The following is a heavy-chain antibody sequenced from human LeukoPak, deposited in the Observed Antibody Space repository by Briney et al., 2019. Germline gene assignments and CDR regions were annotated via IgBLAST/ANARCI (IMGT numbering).Heavy chain of an antibody. Sequence: SGPTLVKPTQTLTLTCTFSGFSLSTNGVGVGWIQQPPGEALEWLTLIYWDDDKRYNPSLKSRLTVTKDVSKNQVVVTLTNMDPVDTATYYCAHRLTGYNSNWYHGYFDYWGQGTLVTVSS. CDR1: GFSLSTNGVG. V-gene: IGHV2-5*02. CDR2: IYWDDDK. D-gene: IGHD6-13*01. J-gene: IGHJ4*02. CDR3: AHRLTGYNSNWYHGYFDY.